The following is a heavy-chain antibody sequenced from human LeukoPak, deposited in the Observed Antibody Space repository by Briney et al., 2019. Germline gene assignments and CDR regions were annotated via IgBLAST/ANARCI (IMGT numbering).Heavy chain of an antibody. CDR3: AKDPGGGYCSSTSCHFDY. Sequence: GRSLRLSCAASGFTFSSYGMHWVRQAPGKGLEWVAAISYDGSNKYYADSVKGRFTISRDNSKNTLYLQMNSLRAEDTAVYYCAKDPGGGYCSSTSCHFDYWGQGTLVTVSS. CDR2: ISYDGSNK. CDR1: GFTFSSYG. V-gene: IGHV3-30*18. J-gene: IGHJ4*02. D-gene: IGHD2-2*01.